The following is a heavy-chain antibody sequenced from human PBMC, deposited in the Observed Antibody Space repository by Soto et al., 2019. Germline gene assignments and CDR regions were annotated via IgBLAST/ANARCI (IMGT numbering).Heavy chain of an antibody. CDR1: VFPVIDTY. D-gene: IGHD5-12*01. J-gene: IGHJ4*02. V-gene: IGHV3-53*01. Sequence: LRLSFAASVFPVIDTYLTWVRQAPGKGLEWVSVIHSGGSTFYADSVKGRFTISRDNSKNTLYLQLTSLSAEDTAVYYCATVRYSGNYKPSYYFDFWGRGTLVTVSS. CDR3: ATVRYSGNYKPSYYFDF. CDR2: IHSGGST.